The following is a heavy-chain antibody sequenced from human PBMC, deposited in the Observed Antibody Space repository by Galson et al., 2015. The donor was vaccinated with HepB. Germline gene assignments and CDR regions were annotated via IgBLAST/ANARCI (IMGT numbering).Heavy chain of an antibody. V-gene: IGHV3-64D*06. CDR2: ISTNGGST. J-gene: IGHJ3*02. CDR3: VKFPYYYDSSGTDAFDI. Sequence: SLRLSCAASGFTFSSYIMHWVRQAPGKGLEYLSPISTNGGSTYYADSVKGRFTISRDNSKNTLYLQMSSLRPEDTAVYYCVKFPYYYDSSGTDAFDIWGQGTMVTVSS. CDR1: GFTFSSYI. D-gene: IGHD3-22*01.